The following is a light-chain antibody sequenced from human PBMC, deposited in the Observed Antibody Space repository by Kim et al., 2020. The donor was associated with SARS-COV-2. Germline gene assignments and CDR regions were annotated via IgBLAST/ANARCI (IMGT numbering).Light chain of an antibody. Sequence: QSVLTQPPSASGTPGQRVTISCSGSSSNIGSNTVNWYQQPPGTAPKILIYSNNKRPSGVPYRFSGSKSGTSASLAISGVQSEDEADYYCAAWDDSLNGVVFGGGTQLTVL. CDR1: SSNIGSNT. V-gene: IGLV1-44*01. CDR3: AAWDDSLNGVV. CDR2: SNN. J-gene: IGLJ2*01.